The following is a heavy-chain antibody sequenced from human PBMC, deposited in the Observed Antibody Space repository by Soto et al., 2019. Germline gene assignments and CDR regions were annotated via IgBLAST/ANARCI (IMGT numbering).Heavy chain of an antibody. D-gene: IGHD2-15*01. J-gene: IGHJ6*02. V-gene: IGHV1-18*04. CDR1: GYTFTSYG. Sequence: EASVKVSCKASGYTFTSYGISWVRQAPGQGLEWMGWISAYNGNTNYAQKLQGRVTMTTDTSTSTAYMELRSLRSDDTAVYYCARDRIYDYYYGMDVWGQGTTVTVSS. CDR2: ISAYNGNT. CDR3: ARDRIYDYYYGMDV.